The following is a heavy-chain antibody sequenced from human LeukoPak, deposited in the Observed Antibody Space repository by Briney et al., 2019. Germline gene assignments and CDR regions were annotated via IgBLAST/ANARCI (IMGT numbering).Heavy chain of an antibody. V-gene: IGHV4-59*08. Sequence: PSETLSLTCTVSGGSISNYYWSWIRQPPGKGLEWIGHIYYSGSTTYNPSLKSRVTISLDTSKNQFSLKLSSVTAADTAVYYCARHAVLYSYGSGAHYWGQGALVTVSS. J-gene: IGHJ4*02. D-gene: IGHD5-18*01. CDR2: IYYSGST. CDR3: ARHAVLYSYGSGAHY. CDR1: GGSISNYY.